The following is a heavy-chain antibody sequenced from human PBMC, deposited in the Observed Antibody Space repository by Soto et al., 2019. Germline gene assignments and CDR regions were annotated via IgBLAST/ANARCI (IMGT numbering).Heavy chain of an antibody. Sequence: SETLSLTRTVSGGSISSYYWSWIRQPPGKGLEWIGYIYYSGSTNYNPSLKSRVTISVDTSKNQFSLKLSSVTAADTAVYYCARRWGRTFDYWGQGTLVTISS. V-gene: IGHV4-59*08. D-gene: IGHD7-27*01. CDR1: GGSISSYY. CDR3: ARRWGRTFDY. CDR2: IYYSGST. J-gene: IGHJ4*02.